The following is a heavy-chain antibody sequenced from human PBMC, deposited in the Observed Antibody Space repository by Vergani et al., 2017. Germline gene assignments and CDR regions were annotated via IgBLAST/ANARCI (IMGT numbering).Heavy chain of an antibody. V-gene: IGHV3-53*01. CDR3: ARVIIRGSGMGRYMDV. CDR2: IYCGGST. CDR1: GFTVSSNY. Sequence: EVQLVESGGGLIQPGGSLRLSCAASGFTVSSNYMSWVRQAPGKGLEWVSVIYCGGSTYYADSVKGRFTISRDNSKNTLYLQMNSLRAEDTAVYYCARVIIRGSGMGRYMDVWGKGTTVTVSS. D-gene: IGHD3-10*01. J-gene: IGHJ6*03.